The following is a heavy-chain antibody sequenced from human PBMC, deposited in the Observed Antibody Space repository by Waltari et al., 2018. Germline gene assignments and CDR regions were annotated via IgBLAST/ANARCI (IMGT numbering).Heavy chain of an antibody. V-gene: IGHV4-59*11. Sequence: QVQLQESGPGLVKPSETLSLTCTVSGDSLRSHFWSWIRQAPGKGLEWIGHMYFSGTKDYNPSLKSRVAISIDTSKNHFSLNLRSVTAADTAIYYCARLPRGSVIIGAFDIWGQGTQVTVSS. CDR1: GDSLRSHF. CDR3: ARLPRGSVIIGAFDI. D-gene: IGHD3-22*01. CDR2: MYFSGTK. J-gene: IGHJ3*02.